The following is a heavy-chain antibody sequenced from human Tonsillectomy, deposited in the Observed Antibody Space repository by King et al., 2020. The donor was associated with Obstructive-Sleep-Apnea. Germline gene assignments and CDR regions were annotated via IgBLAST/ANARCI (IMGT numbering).Heavy chain of an antibody. CDR1: GFTFSIHA. D-gene: IGHD3-22*01. CDR2: ITGSGGST. Sequence: VQLVESGGGLVQPGGSLRLSCAASGFTFSIHAMSWVRQAPGKGLEWVTAITGSGGSTYYADCVKGRFTISRDNSKNTLYVQMNSLRADDTAVHYCARDKVYYDSSGPSRYFDLWGRGTLVTVSS. CDR3: ARDKVYYDSSGPSRYFDL. J-gene: IGHJ2*01. V-gene: IGHV3-23*04.